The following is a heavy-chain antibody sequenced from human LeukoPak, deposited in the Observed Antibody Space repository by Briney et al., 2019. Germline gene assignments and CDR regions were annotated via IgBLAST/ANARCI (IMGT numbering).Heavy chain of an antibody. Sequence: GGSLKLSCAASGFTFSSYAMSWVRQAPGKGLEWVSAISGSGGSTYYADSVKGRFTISRDNSKNTLYLQMNSLRAEDTAVYYCARRSCSSTSCYRGYYYGSGSFYFDYWGQGTLVTVSS. CDR3: ARRSCSSTSCYRGYYYGSGSFYFDY. CDR1: GFTFSSYA. V-gene: IGHV3-23*01. D-gene: IGHD2-2*02. J-gene: IGHJ4*02. CDR2: ISGSGGST.